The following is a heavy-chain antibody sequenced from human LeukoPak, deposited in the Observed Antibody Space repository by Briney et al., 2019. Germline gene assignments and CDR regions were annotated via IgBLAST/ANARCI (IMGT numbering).Heavy chain of an antibody. J-gene: IGHJ5*02. CDR3: ARKKRITIFGMVITPFDP. CDR2: IYYSGIP. CDR1: GGSISNSDSY. V-gene: IGHV4-39*01. D-gene: IGHD3-3*01. Sequence: SETLSLTCTVSGGSISNSDSYWGWIRQPPGKGLEWIGSIYYSGIPYYNPSLKSRITISVDTSKNQFSLKLGSVTAADTAVYYCARKKRITIFGMVITPFDPWGQGTPVTVSS.